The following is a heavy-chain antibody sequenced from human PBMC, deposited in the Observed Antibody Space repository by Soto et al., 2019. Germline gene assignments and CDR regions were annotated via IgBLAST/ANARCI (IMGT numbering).Heavy chain of an antibody. CDR2: INPSGGST. CDR1: GYTFTSYY. CDR3: ARSLLFWSGYSTPYNWFDP. V-gene: IGHV1-46*01. Sequence: ASVKVSCKASGYTFTSYYMHWVRQAPGQGLEWMGIINPSGGSTSYAQKFQGRVTMTRDTSTSTVYMELSSLRSEDTAVYYCARSLLFWSGYSTPYNWFDPWGQGTLVTVSS. D-gene: IGHD3-3*01. J-gene: IGHJ5*02.